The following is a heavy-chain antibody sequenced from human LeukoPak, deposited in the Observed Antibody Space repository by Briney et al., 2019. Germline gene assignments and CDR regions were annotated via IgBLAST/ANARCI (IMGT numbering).Heavy chain of an antibody. Sequence: SETLSLTCTVSGGSISSYYWSWIRQPPGKGLEWIGYIYYSGSTNYNPSLKSRVTISVDTSKNQFSLKLSSVTAADTAVYYCGXXXXXXXGRFLEVRDWFDPWGQGTLVTVSS. CDR3: GXXXXXXXGRFLEVRDWFDP. J-gene: IGHJ5*02. D-gene: IGHD3-3*01. CDR2: IYYSGST. V-gene: IGHV4-59*01. CDR1: GGSISSYY.